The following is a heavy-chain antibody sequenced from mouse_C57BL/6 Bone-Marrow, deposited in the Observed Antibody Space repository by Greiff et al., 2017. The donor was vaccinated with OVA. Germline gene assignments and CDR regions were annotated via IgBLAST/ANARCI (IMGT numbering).Heavy chain of an antibody. D-gene: IGHD1-1*01. V-gene: IGHV1-66*01. J-gene: IGHJ4*01. CDR2: IYPGSGNT. CDR1: GYSFTSYY. Sequence: QVQLKQSGPELVKPGASVKISCKASGYSFTSYYIHWVTQRPGQGLEWIGWIYPGSGNTKYNEKFKGKATLTADTSSSTAYMQLSSLTSEDSAVYYCARKGPYYYGSRDAMDYWGQGTSVTVSS. CDR3: ARKGPYYYGSRDAMDY.